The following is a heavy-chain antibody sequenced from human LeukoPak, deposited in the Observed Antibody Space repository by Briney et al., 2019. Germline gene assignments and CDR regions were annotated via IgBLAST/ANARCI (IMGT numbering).Heavy chain of an antibody. D-gene: IGHD3-10*01. CDR3: ASMGGRHFDY. V-gene: IGHV4-34*01. J-gene: IGHJ4*02. Sequence: PSETLSLTCAVYGGSFSGYYWSWIRQPPGKGLEWIGEINHSGSTNYIPSLKSQVTISVDTSKNQFSLKLSSVTAADTAVYYCASMGGRHFDYWGQGTLVTVSS. CDR2: INHSGST. CDR1: GGSFSGYY.